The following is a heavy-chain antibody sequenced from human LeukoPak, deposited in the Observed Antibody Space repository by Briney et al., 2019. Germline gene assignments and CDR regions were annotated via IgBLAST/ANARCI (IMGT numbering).Heavy chain of an antibody. J-gene: IGHJ4*02. V-gene: IGHV3-23*01. D-gene: IGHD4-17*01. CDR3: AKEPYGDNGLVLDY. CDR1: GFTFKNYA. CDR2: TSGRGGST. Sequence: GGSLRLSCAASGFTFKNYAMNWVRLAPGKGLEWVSATSGRGGSTYYADSVKGRFTISRDNSKNTLYLQMHSLRAEDTALYYCAKEPYGDNGLVLDYWGQGTLVTVSS.